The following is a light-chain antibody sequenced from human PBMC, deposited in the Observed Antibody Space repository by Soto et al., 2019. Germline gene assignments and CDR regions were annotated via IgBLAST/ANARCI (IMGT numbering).Light chain of an antibody. V-gene: IGKV3-20*01. J-gene: IGKJ4*01. Sequence: EIVLTQSPGTLSLSPGERATLSCRASQSVGRNFLAWYQQKPGQAPRLLIYEASSRATGIPDRFSGSGSGTDFTLTISRLEPEDFVVYYCQQYASSPRTFGGGIKVEIK. CDR3: QQYASSPRT. CDR2: EAS. CDR1: QSVGRNF.